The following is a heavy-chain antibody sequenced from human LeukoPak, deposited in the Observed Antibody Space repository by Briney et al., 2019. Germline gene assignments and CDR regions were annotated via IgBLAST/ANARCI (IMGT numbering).Heavy chain of an antibody. J-gene: IGHJ3*02. CDR2: INPSGGST. D-gene: IGHD3-10*01. CDR3: ARARGVIIPFDAFDI. CDR1: GYTFTSYY. V-gene: IGHV1-46*01. Sequence: ASVKVSCKASGYTFTSYYMHWVRQAPGQGLEWMGIINPSGGSTSYAQKFQGRVTMTRDTSTSTVYMELSSLRSEDTAVYYCARARGVIIPFDAFDIWGQGTMVTVSS.